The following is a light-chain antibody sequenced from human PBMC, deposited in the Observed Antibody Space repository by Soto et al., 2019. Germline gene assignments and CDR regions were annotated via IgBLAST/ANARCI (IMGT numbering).Light chain of an antibody. J-gene: IGKJ1*01. CDR3: QQYANWPKT. Sequence: EIVLTQSPATVSLSPGERATLSCRASQSVSSYLAWYQQKPGQAPRLLIYDASNRATGIPARFSGSGSGTDFTLTISSLEPEDLAVYYCQQYANWPKTFGQGTKVDIK. CDR1: QSVSSY. CDR2: DAS. V-gene: IGKV3-11*01.